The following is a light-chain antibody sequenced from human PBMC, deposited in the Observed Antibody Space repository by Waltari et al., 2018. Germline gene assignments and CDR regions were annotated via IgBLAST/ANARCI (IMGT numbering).Light chain of an antibody. J-gene: IGLJ6*01. CDR2: DTN. Sequence: QAVVTQEPSMTVSPGGTVTLTCGSSTGAVTSGHYPYWFQQTPGQAPRTLIYDTNNKHSWTPARFSGSRRGGKAALTLSGAQPEDEAEYYCLLFYNGARVFGSGTEVTVL. CDR1: TGAVTSGHY. V-gene: IGLV7-46*01. CDR3: LLFYNGARV.